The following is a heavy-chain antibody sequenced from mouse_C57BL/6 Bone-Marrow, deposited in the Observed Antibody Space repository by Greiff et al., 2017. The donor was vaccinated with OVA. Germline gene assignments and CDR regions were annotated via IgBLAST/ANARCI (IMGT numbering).Heavy chain of an antibody. Sequence: VKLQESGPELVKPGASVKISCKASGYAFSSSWMNWVKQRPGKGLEWIGRIYPGDGDTNYNGKFKGKATLTADKSSSTAYMQLSSLTSEDSAVYVCARSITTGYFDVWGTGTTVTVSS. CDR2: IYPGDGDT. J-gene: IGHJ1*03. CDR3: ARSITTGYFDV. V-gene: IGHV1-82*01. D-gene: IGHD1-1*01. CDR1: GYAFSSSW.